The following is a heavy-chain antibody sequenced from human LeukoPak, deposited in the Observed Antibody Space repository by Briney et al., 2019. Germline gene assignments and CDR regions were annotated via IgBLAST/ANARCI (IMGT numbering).Heavy chain of an antibody. J-gene: IGHJ4*02. CDR2: ITASGTAM. Sequence: GGSLRLSCAASGFTFSSYSMNWVRQAPGKGLEWVSHITASGTAMFYADSVKGRFTISRDNAKNSLYLRMNSLRSEDTAVYYCATFLLFTGTTRSFDYWGQGTLVTVSS. D-gene: IGHD1-7*01. V-gene: IGHV3-48*01. CDR1: GFTFSSYS. CDR3: ATFLLFTGTTRSFDY.